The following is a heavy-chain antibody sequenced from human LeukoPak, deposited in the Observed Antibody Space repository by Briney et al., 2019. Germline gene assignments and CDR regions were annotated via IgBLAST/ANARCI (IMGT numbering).Heavy chain of an antibody. V-gene: IGHV3-30*02. D-gene: IGHD6-13*01. J-gene: IGHJ5*02. Sequence: GGSLRLSCAASGFTFSSYGMHWVRQAPGKGLEWVAFIRYDGSNKYYADSVKGRFTISRDNSKNTLYLQMNSLRAEDTAVYYSAKDGRYSSSWVSWFDPWGQGTLVTVSS. CDR3: AKDGRYSSSWVSWFDP. CDR2: IRYDGSNK. CDR1: GFTFSSYG.